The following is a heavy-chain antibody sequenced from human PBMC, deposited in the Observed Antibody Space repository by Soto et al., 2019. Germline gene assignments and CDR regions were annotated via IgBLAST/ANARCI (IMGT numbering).Heavy chain of an antibody. J-gene: IGHJ4*02. CDR3: ARGTVDTAMVYYFDY. V-gene: IGHV4-31*03. Sequence: PSETLSLTCTVSGGSISSGGYYWSWIRQHPGKGLEWIGYIYYSGSTYYNPSPKSRVTISVDTSKNQFSLKLSPVTAADTAVYYCARGTVDTAMVYYFDYWGQGTLVTVSS. CDR2: IYYSGST. D-gene: IGHD5-18*01. CDR1: GGSISSGGYY.